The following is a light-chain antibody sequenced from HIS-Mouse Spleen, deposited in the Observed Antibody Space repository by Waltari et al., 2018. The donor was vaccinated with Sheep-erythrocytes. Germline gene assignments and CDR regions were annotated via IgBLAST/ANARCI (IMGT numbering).Light chain of an antibody. CDR1: QSISSY. CDR3: QQYNSSLT. Sequence: DIQMTQSPSSLSASVGDRVTITCRASQSISSYLNWYQQKPGKAPKLLIYAASSLQSGVPSRFSGSGSGTDFTLTISSLQPDDFATYYCQQYNSSLTFGPGTKVDIK. CDR2: AAS. J-gene: IGKJ3*01. V-gene: IGKV1-39*01.